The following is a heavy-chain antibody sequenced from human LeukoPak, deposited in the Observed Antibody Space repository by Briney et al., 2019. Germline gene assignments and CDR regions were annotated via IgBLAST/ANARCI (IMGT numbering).Heavy chain of an antibody. J-gene: IGHJ4*02. V-gene: IGHV4-59*08. CDR2: IYYSGST. CDR3: ASYTVTREGLFY. CDR1: GESISGFY. Sequence: SETLSLTCTVSGESISGFYWNWIRQPPGKGLEWIGYIYYSGSTYYNPSLKSRVTISVDTSKNQFSLKLSSVTAADTAVYYCASYTVTREGLFYWGQGTLVTVSS. D-gene: IGHD4-17*01.